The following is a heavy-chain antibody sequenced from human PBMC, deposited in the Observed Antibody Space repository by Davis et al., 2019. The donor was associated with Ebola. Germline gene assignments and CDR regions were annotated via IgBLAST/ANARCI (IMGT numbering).Heavy chain of an antibody. Sequence: GESLKISCAASGFTFSNYAMSWVRQAPGKGLEWVSVISGSGGSTYYLDSVKGRFNVSRDNSKKTMYLQMNSLRAEDTAVYYCARSGLSFGVVKYHYGMDVWGKGTTVTVSS. CDR1: GFTFSNYA. CDR3: ARSGLSFGVVKYHYGMDV. J-gene: IGHJ6*04. CDR2: ISGSGGST. D-gene: IGHD3-3*01. V-gene: IGHV3-23*01.